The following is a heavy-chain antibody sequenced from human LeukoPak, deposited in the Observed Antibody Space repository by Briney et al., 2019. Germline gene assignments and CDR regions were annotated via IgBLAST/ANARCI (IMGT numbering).Heavy chain of an antibody. CDR3: ARVTGSIDY. J-gene: IGHJ4*02. V-gene: IGHV1-8*01. Sequence: GASVKVSCRASGYTFTSYDINWVRQATGQGLEWMGWTNPKSGNTGYAQKFQGRVTMTRDTSISTAYMKLSSLRSEDTAVYYCARVTGSIDYWGQGTLVTVSS. CDR2: TNPKSGNT. CDR1: GYTFTSYD. D-gene: IGHD1-26*01.